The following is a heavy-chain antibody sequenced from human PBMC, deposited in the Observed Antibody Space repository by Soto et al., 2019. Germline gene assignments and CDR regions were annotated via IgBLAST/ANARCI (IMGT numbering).Heavy chain of an antibody. Sequence: QVQLVQSGAEVKKPGASVKVSCKASGYTFTSYGISWVRQAPGQGLEWMGWISAYNGNTNYAQKLKGRVTXTXXXSXXTAYMELRSLRSDDTAVYYCASSLLVGYGLEGESDWGQGTLVTVSS. CDR3: ASSLLVGYGLEGESD. CDR1: GYTFTSYG. J-gene: IGHJ4*02. V-gene: IGHV1-18*01. CDR2: ISAYNGNT. D-gene: IGHD5-18*01.